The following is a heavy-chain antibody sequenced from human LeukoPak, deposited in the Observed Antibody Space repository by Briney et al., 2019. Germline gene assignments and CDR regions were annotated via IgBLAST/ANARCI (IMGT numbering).Heavy chain of an antibody. V-gene: IGHV1-18*01. CDR1: GGTFSSYA. CDR3: ARDVYVPYYYDSSGYYYNDY. CDR2: ISAYNGNT. Sequence: GASVKVSCKASGGTFSSYAISWVRQAPGQGLEWMGWISAYNGNTNYAQKLQGRVTMTTDTSTSTAYMELRSLRSDDTAVYYCARDVYVPYYYDSSGYYYNDYWGQGTLVTVSS. J-gene: IGHJ4*02. D-gene: IGHD3-22*01.